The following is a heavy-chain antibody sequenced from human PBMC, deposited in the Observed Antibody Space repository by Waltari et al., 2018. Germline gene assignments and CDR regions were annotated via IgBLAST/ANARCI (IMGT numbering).Heavy chain of an antibody. D-gene: IGHD6-6*01. J-gene: IGHJ3*02. Sequence: QVQLQQWGAGLLKPSETLSLTCAVYGGSFSGYYWSWNCQPPGKGLEWIGEINHSGSTNYNPSLKSRVTISVDTSKNQFSLKLSSVTAADTAVYYCARARGIAARPGLFDIWGQGTMVTVSS. CDR3: ARARGIAARPGLFDI. CDR2: INHSGST. V-gene: IGHV4-34*01. CDR1: GGSFSGYY.